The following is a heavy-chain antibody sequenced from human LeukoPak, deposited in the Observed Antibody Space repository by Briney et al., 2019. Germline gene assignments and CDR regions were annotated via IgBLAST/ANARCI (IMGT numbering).Heavy chain of an antibody. Sequence: SETLSLTCTVSGGSISSYDWSWIRQPPGKGLEWIGYIYYSGSTNYNPSLKSRVTISVDTPKHQYSLQLSSVTAADTAVYYCARDQGASKVIDYWGQGTLVTVSS. V-gene: IGHV4-59*12. CDR1: GGSISSYD. J-gene: IGHJ4*02. D-gene: IGHD2-2*01. CDR3: ARDQGASKVIDY. CDR2: IYYSGST.